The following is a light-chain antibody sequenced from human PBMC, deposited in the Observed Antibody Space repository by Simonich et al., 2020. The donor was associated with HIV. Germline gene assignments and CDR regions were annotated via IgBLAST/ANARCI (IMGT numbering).Light chain of an antibody. J-gene: IGLJ3*02. CDR2: EAS. CDR3: CSYAITGTLL. V-gene: IGLV2-23*01. Sequence: QSALTQPASVSGSPGQSITISCTGTSSDVSSYNLVPRYQQHPGKAPKLIISEASNMPSGVSNRFSVSKSGTTASLTISGLQAEDEAYYYCCSYAITGTLLFGGGTKLTVL. CDR1: SSDVSSYNL.